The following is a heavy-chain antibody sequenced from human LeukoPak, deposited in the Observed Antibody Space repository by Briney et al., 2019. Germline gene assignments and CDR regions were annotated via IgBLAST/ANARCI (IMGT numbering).Heavy chain of an antibody. D-gene: IGHD2-8*01. CDR3: AKDRCSNGIGCYYYYMDV. CDR1: GFTFSSYW. Sequence: GGSLRLSCAASGFTFSSYWMSWVRQAPGKGLEWVANIKQDGSEKYYVDSVKGRFTISRDNAKNSLYLQMNSLRAEDTAVYYCAKDRCSNGIGCYYYYMDVWGKGTTVTIYS. J-gene: IGHJ6*03. CDR2: IKQDGSEK. V-gene: IGHV3-7*01.